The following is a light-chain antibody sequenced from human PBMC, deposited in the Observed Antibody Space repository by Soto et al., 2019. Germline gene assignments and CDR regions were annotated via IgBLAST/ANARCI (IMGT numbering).Light chain of an antibody. Sequence: DIQMTQSPSSLSASVGDRVTITCRASQSITNYLSWYQQKPGQAPELLIYAASSLQSGVPSRFSGSGSGTDFSLTISSLQPEDFATYFCQQSYSTKWTFGQGTKVDIK. V-gene: IGKV1-39*01. CDR2: AAS. J-gene: IGKJ1*01. CDR3: QQSYSTKWT. CDR1: QSITNY.